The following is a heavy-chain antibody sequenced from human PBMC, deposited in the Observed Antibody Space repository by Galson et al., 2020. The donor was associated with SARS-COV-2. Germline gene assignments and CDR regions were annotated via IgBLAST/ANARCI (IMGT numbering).Heavy chain of an antibody. D-gene: IGHD6-13*01. J-gene: IGHJ4*02. Sequence: GGSLRLSCAASGFTFDDYGMSWVRQAPGKGLEWVSGINWNGGSTGYADSVKGRFTISRDNAKNFLYLQMNSLRAEGTALYYCARLYSSSWYDYWGQGSLVIVS. V-gene: IGHV3-20*04. CDR1: GFTFDDYG. CDR3: ARLYSSSWYDY. CDR2: INWNGGST.